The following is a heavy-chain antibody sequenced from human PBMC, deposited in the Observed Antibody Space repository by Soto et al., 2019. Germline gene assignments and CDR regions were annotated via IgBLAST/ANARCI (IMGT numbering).Heavy chain of an antibody. CDR1: GAYISSGGVS. J-gene: IGHJ5*02. V-gene: IGHV4-30-2*01. CDR3: ARVPGS. CDR2: IYHSGST. Sequence: PSETHSLTCAVSGAYISSGGVSWSWIRQPPGKGLEWIGYIYHSGSTYYNPSLKSRVTISVDRSKNQFSLKLSSVTAADTAVYYCARVPGSWGQGTLVTVSS.